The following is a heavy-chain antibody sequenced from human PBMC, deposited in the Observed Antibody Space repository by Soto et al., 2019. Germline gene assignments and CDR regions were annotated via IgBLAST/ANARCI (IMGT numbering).Heavy chain of an antibody. J-gene: IGHJ4*02. CDR3: ARDRCFDGSCYSASDF. Sequence: QPWVSLRLPCVASGSSFSSYDMDWFRQAPGKAPEWTAHISTTSFTIYYADSVKGRFTISRDNVRNSLYLEMKSLRDEDTAVYYCARDRCFDGSCYSASDFWGQGIQVTVSS. CDR1: GSSFSSYD. V-gene: IGHV3-48*02. D-gene: IGHD2-15*01. CDR2: ISTTSFTI.